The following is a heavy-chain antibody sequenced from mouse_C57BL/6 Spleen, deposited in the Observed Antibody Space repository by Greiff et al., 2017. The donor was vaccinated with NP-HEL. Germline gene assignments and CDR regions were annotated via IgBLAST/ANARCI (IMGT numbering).Heavy chain of an antibody. V-gene: IGHV5-6*01. J-gene: IGHJ1*03. CDR3: ASGDYYGSSYGGWYFDV. Sequence: EVKLVESGGDLVKPGGSLKLSCAASGFTFSSYGMSWVRQTPDKRLEWVATISSGGSYTYYPDSVKGRFTISRDNAKNTLYLQMSSLKSEDTAMYYCASGDYYGSSYGGWYFDVWGTGTTVTVSS. D-gene: IGHD1-1*01. CDR2: ISSGGSYT. CDR1: GFTFSSYG.